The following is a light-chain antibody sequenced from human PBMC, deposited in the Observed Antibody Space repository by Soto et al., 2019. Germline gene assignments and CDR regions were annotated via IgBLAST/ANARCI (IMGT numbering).Light chain of an antibody. CDR3: QQYNSYPLT. J-gene: IGKJ4*01. V-gene: IGKV1-39*01. CDR2: AAS. Sequence: EIQVTRSPSSLSASVGDIFTIGFRASQSISTYLNWYQQEPGKAPKLLIYAASTLQSGVPSRFSGSGSGTDFTLTISSLQPEDFATYYCQQYNSYPLTFGGGTKVDIK. CDR1: QSISTY.